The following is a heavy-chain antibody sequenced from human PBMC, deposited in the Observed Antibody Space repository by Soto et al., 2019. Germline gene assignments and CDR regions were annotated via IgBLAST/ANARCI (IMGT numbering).Heavy chain of an antibody. D-gene: IGHD6-13*01. CDR2: IYYSGST. CDR1: GGSISSSSYY. CDR3: SRGLSKPPYNGSSRPYYFDY. J-gene: IGHJ4*02. Sequence: PSETLSLTCTVSGGSISSSSYYWGWIRQPPGKGLEWIGSIYYSGSTYYNPSLKSRVTISVDTSKNQFSLKLSSVTAADTAVYFCSRGLSKPPYNGSSRPYYFDYWGQGTLVTVSS. V-gene: IGHV4-39*01.